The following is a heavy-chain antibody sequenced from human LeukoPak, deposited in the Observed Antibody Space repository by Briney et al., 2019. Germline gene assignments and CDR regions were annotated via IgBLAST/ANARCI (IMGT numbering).Heavy chain of an antibody. CDR3: ARSLTTVTAFWFDP. CDR1: GYSFTSYW. V-gene: IGHV5-10-1*01. Sequence: GESLKISRKGSGYSFTSYWISWVRQIPGKGPEWMRRIDPSDSYTNHSPSFQGHVTISADKSISTAYLQWSSLKASDTAMYYCARSLTTVTAFWFDPWGQGTLVTVSS. J-gene: IGHJ5*02. D-gene: IGHD4-17*01. CDR2: IDPSDSYT.